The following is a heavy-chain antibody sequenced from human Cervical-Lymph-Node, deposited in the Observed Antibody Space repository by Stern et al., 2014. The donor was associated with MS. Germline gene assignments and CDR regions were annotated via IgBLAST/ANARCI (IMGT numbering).Heavy chain of an antibody. J-gene: IGHJ6*02. CDR2: IVVGSGNT. Sequence: QLVESGPEVKKPGTSVKVSCKASGFTFTSSAVQWVRQARGQSLEWIGWIVVGSGNTNYAQKFQERVTITRDMSTSTAYMELSSLRSEDTAVYYCAAGVAAAGSYYYYGMDVWGQGTTVTVSS. D-gene: IGHD6-13*01. CDR1: GFTFTSSA. CDR3: AAGVAAAGSYYYYGMDV. V-gene: IGHV1-58*01.